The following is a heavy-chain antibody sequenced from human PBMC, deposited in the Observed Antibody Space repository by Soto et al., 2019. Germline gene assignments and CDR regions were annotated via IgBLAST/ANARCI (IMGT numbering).Heavy chain of an antibody. CDR1: GFTFSSYS. J-gene: IGHJ3*02. CDR3: ARDRKEASWSAFDI. V-gene: IGHV3-21*01. Sequence: GGSLRLSCAASGFTFSSYSMNWVRQAPGKGLEWVSSISSSSSYIYYADSVKGRFTISRDNAKNSLYLQMNSLRAEDTAVYYCARDRKEASWSAFDIWGQVTMVTVSS. CDR2: ISSSSSYI.